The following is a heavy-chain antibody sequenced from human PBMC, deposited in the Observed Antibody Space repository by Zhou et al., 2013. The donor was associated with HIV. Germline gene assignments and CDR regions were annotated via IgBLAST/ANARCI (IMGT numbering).Heavy chain of an antibody. V-gene: IGHV1-18*01. CDR2: IRGSNGNT. CDR1: GYTFTNYG. D-gene: IGHD1-26*01. J-gene: IGHJ4*02. CDR3: TRQKRVAEGTTDTYDY. Sequence: QVQLVQSGGEVKNPGASVKVSCRTSGYTFTNYGITWVRQAPGQGLEWMGWIRGSNGNTNYAQKVQGRVTMTTDKFTSTAYMELRGLRSDDTAIYYCTRQKRVAEGTTDTYDYWGQGTLVTVSS.